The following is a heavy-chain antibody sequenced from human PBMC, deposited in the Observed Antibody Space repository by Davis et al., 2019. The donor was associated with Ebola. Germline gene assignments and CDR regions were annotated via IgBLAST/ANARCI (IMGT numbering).Heavy chain of an antibody. V-gene: IGHV1-46*01. CDR2: INPSGGST. CDR1: GYTFTSYY. Sequence: ASVKVSCKASGYTFTSYYMHWVRRAPGQGLEWMGKINPSGGSTSYAQQFQGRVSMTRDTSTSTVYMELSSLRSEDTAVYYCARSYSSSEYYYYGMDVWGQGTTVTVSS. CDR3: ARSYSSSEYYYYGMDV. J-gene: IGHJ6*02. D-gene: IGHD6-6*01.